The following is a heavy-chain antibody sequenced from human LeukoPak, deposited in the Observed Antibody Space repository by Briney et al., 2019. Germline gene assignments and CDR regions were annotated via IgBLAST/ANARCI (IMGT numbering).Heavy chain of an antibody. V-gene: IGHV1-69*05. D-gene: IGHD6-19*01. J-gene: IGHJ4*02. CDR3: ASPTGIAVAGVFDY. Sequence: SVKVSCKASGGTFSSYAISWVRQAPGQGLEWMGGIIPIFGTANYAQKFQGRVTITTDESTSTAYMELSSLRSEDTAVYYCASPTGIAVAGVFDYWCQGTQVTVSS. CDR2: IIPIFGTA. CDR1: GGTFSSYA.